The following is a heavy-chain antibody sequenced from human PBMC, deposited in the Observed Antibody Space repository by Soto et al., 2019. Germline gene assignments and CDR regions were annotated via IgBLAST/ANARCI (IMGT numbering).Heavy chain of an antibody. D-gene: IGHD2-15*01. CDR3: AKDTGRGGCSVFDS. Sequence: EVQLLESGGGLVQPGGSLRLSCAPSGFIFSNYAMSWVRQARGKGLGWASAISGSGADTYYTESVKGRFTISRDYFTNTLYLQINCLRAEDTVVYYCAKDTGRGGCSVFDSWGQGILVTVSS. CDR1: GFIFSNYA. J-gene: IGHJ4*02. CDR2: ISGSGADT. V-gene: IGHV3-23*01.